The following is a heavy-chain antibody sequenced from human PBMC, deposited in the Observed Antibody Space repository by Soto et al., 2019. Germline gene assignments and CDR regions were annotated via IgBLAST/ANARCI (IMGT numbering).Heavy chain of an antibody. J-gene: IGHJ4*02. CDR3: ATYGGGTGLLDH. CDR1: GGSISSSTYY. V-gene: IGHV4-39*01. CDR2: IYYSGTT. D-gene: IGHD3-16*01. Sequence: QLQLQESGPGLVKPSETLSLTCTVSGGSISSSTYYWGWIRQPPGKGLEWIGNIYYSGTTYYNPSLKGRVTIPVDTSKNQFTLKLTSVTAADTAVYYCATYGGGTGLLDHWGQGTLVTVSS.